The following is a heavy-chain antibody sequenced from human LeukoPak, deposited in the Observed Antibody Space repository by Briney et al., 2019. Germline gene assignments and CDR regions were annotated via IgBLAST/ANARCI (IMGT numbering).Heavy chain of an antibody. CDR1: GFTFSSYG. CDR3: AKDRDYDSSNLEGPGDY. V-gene: IGHV3-23*01. CDR2: ISGSGGST. Sequence: PGGTLRLSCAASGFTFSSYGMSWVRQAPGKGLEWVSAISGSGGSTYYADSVKGRFTISRDNSKNTLNLQMNSLRAEDTAVYYCAKDRDYDSSNLEGPGDYWGQGTLVTVSS. J-gene: IGHJ4*02. D-gene: IGHD3-22*01.